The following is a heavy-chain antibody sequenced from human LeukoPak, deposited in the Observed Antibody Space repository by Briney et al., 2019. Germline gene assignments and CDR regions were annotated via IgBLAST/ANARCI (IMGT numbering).Heavy chain of an antibody. D-gene: IGHD2-2*02. V-gene: IGHV4-59*01. Sequence: SETLSLTCTVSGGSISSYYWSWIRQPPGKGLEWIGYIYYSGSTNYNPSLKSRVTISVDTSKNQFSLKLSSVTAADTAVYYCARGMGELYTYYYYGMDVWGQGTTVTVPS. CDR2: IYYSGST. CDR3: ARGMGELYTYYYYGMDV. CDR1: GGSISSYY. J-gene: IGHJ6*02.